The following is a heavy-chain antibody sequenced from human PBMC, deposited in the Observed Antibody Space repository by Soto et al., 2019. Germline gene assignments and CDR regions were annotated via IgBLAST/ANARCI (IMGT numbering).Heavy chain of an antibody. CDR1: GYTFTNND. V-gene: IGHV1-8*01. J-gene: IGHJ5*01. D-gene: IGHD3-10*01. CDR3: AREAISGSLNWYVP. CDR2: LNPGSGDT. Sequence: ASVKVSCKASGYTFTNNDVTWFRQATGQGLEWMGWLNPGSGDTGYAQKFQGRVTMTMDISIAIAYMELSRLRSEDTAIYYSAREAISGSLNWYVPWGQGTLVTVSS.